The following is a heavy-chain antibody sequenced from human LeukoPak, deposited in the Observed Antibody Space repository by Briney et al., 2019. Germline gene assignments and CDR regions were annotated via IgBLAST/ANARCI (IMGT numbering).Heavy chain of an antibody. Sequence: PGGSLTLSCAASGFTFSSYSMNWLRQAPGKGLEGVSSISSSNSYIYYADSVKGRFTISRDNAKNSLYLQMNSLRAEDTAVYYCARDSGYDYAAFNYWGQGTLVTVSS. V-gene: IGHV3-21*01. CDR1: GFTFSSYS. D-gene: IGHD5-12*01. CDR3: ARDSGYDYAAFNY. J-gene: IGHJ4*02. CDR2: ISSSNSYI.